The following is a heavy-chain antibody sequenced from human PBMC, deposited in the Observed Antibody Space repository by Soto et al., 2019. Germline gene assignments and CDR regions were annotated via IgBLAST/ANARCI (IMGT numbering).Heavy chain of an antibody. CDR2: IHYSGST. D-gene: IGHD3-3*01. CDR1: GGSISNYY. CDR3: ARGLYDFWSGYFATIDY. V-gene: IGHV4-59*08. J-gene: IGHJ4*02. Sequence: SETLSLTCSVSGGSISNYYWSWIRQPPGKGLEWIGYIHYSGSTKYNPSLKSRVTISADTSKNQFSLKLSSVTAADTAVYYCARGLYDFWSGYFATIDYWGQGTLVTVSS.